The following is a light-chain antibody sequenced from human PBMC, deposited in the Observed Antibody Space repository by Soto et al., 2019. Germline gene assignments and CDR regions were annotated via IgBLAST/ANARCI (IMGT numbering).Light chain of an antibody. CDR2: EVS. Sequence: QSALTQPASVSGSPGQSITISCTGTSSDVGGYNYVSRYQQHPGKAPKLMIYEVSNRPSGVSNRFSGSKSGNTASLTISGLQAEDEADYYCSSYTSSSTRGVVFGGGTKLTVL. CDR1: SSDVGGYNY. CDR3: SSYTSSSTRGVV. V-gene: IGLV2-14*01. J-gene: IGLJ2*01.